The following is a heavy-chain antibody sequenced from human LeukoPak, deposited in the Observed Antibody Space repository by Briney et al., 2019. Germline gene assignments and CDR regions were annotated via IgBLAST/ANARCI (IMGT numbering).Heavy chain of an antibody. Sequence: SETLSLTCTVSGGSISSSSYYWGWIRQPPGKGLEWIGSIYYSGSTYYNPSLKSRVTISVDTSKNQFSLKLSSVTAADTAVYYCARDRTGTDWGQGTLVTVSS. V-gene: IGHV4-39*07. CDR3: ARDRTGTD. D-gene: IGHD1-1*01. CDR2: IYYSGST. CDR1: GGSISSSSYY. J-gene: IGHJ4*02.